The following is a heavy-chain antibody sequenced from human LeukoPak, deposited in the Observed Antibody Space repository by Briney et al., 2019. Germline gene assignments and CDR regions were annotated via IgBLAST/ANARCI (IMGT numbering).Heavy chain of an antibody. CDR2: ISGSGGST. D-gene: IGHD3-22*01. J-gene: IGHJ4*02. Sequence: GTLRLSCAASGFTFSTYNMNWVRQAPGKGLEWVSAISGSGGSTYYADSVKGRFTISRDNSKNTLYLQMNSLRAEDTAVYYCAKDHDSSGYYYDYFDYWGQGTLVTVSS. V-gene: IGHV3-23*01. CDR3: AKDHDSSGYYYDYFDY. CDR1: GFTFSTYN.